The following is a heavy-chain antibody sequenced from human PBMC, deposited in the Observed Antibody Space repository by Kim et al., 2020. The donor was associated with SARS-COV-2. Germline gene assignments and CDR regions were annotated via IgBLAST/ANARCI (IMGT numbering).Heavy chain of an antibody. J-gene: IGHJ6*02. CDR1: GASISSSPYS. CDR3: AKGLSV. Sequence: SETLSLTCTVSGASISSSPYSWGWIRQPPGMGLEWIGNMYYSGGTYYNPSLKSRVTISADTSKNQFSLNLTSVSATDTAGYYCAKGLSVSGQGTTVTFSS. CDR2: MYYSGGT. V-gene: IGHV4-39*01.